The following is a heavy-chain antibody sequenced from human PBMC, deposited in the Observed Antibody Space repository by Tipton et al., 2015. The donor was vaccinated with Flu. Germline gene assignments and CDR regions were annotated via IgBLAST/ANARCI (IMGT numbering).Heavy chain of an antibody. Sequence: LRLSCTVSGGSISSYYWSWIRQPAGKGLEWIGRIYTSGSTNYNPSLKSRVTMSVDTSKNQFSLKLSSVTAADTAVYYCARGTTTRAVYYYYGMDVWGQGTTVTVSS. D-gene: IGHD1-14*01. V-gene: IGHV4-4*07. CDR1: GGSISSYY. CDR2: IYTSGST. J-gene: IGHJ6*02. CDR3: ARGTTTRAVYYYYGMDV.